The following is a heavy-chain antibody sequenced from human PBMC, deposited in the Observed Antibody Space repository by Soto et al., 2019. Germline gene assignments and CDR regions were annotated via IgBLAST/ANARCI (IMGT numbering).Heavy chain of an antibody. CDR1: GGTFSSYA. CDR3: ARVQGSSWYGGFVRYWYFDL. D-gene: IGHD6-13*01. V-gene: IGHV1-69*12. J-gene: IGHJ2*01. CDR2: IIPIFGTA. Sequence: QVQLVQSGAEVKKPGSSAKVSCKASGGTFSSYAISWVRQAPGQGLEWMGGIIPIFGTANYAQKFQGRVTITADESTSTAYMELSSLRSEDTAVYYCARVQGSSWYGGFVRYWYFDLWGRGTLVTVSS.